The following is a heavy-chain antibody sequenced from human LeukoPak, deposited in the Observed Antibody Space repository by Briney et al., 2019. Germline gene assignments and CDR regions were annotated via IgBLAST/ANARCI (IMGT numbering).Heavy chain of an antibody. D-gene: IGHD6-6*01. Sequence: SEILSLTCTVSGDSISSYYWTWIRQPPGKGLEWIGSLYYSGSTNYNPSLKSRVTISVDTSKNQFSLKLSSVTAADTAVYYCARRHVEYSSSSDPYYFDYWGQGTLVTVSS. J-gene: IGHJ4*02. CDR2: LYYSGST. V-gene: IGHV4-59*01. CDR3: ARRHVEYSSSSDPYYFDY. CDR1: GDSISSYY.